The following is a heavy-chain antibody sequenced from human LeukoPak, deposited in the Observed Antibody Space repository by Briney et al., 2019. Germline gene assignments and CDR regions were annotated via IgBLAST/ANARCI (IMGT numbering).Heavy chain of an antibody. Sequence: PGGSLRLSCAASGFTFSSYDMNWVRQAPGKGLEWVSYISTAGSTMYYADSVKGRFTISRDNAKNSLYLQMNSLRAEDTAVYYCARGPPLFDPWGQGTLVTVSS. V-gene: IGHV3-48*01. J-gene: IGHJ5*02. CDR2: ISTAGSTM. CDR1: GFTFSSYD. CDR3: ARGPPLFDP.